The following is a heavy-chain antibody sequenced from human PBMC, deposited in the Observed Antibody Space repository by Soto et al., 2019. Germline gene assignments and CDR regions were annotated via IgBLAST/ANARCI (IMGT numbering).Heavy chain of an antibody. V-gene: IGHV2-26*01. J-gene: IGHJ5*02. CDR1: GFSLSNARMG. D-gene: IGHD4-17*01. Sequence: QVTLKEAGPVLGKPTETLTLTCTVSGFSLSNARMGVSWIRQPPGKALEWLAHIFSNDEKAYSTSLKSRLTIAKDTSKRQVVLTMTNMDPVDTATYYCARSSNYGGNSWGWFDPWGQGTLVTVSS. CDR3: ARSSNYGGNSWGWFDP. CDR2: IFSNDEK.